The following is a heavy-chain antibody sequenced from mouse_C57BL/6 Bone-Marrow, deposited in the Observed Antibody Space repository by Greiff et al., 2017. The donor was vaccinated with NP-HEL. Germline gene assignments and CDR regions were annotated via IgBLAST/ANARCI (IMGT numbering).Heavy chain of an antibody. V-gene: IGHV7-3*01. CDR2: IRNKANGYTT. CDR3: ARDKTPLHHYGSSYFDY. D-gene: IGHD1-1*01. Sequence: EVKLVESGGGLVQPGGSLSLSCAASGFTFTDYYMSWVRQPPGKALEWLGFIRNKANGYTTEYSASVKGRFTISRDNSQSILYLQMNALRAEDSATYYCARDKTPLHHYGSSYFDYWGQGTTLTVSS. J-gene: IGHJ2*01. CDR1: GFTFTDYY.